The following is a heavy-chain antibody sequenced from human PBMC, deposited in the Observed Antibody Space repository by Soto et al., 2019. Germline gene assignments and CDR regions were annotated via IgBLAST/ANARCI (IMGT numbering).Heavy chain of an antibody. CDR1: GFTFSSYG. Sequence: QVQLVESGGGVVQPGRSLRLSCAASGFTFSSYGMHWVRQAPGKGLEWVAVISKEGSKKYNVDSVKGRFSISRDNSKNTLQLQMNSLRPEDTAVYYCAKERAAAALDIYYYGMDVWGQGTTVTVSS. CDR2: ISKEGSKK. D-gene: IGHD6-13*01. CDR3: AKERAAAALDIYYYGMDV. J-gene: IGHJ6*02. V-gene: IGHV3-30*18.